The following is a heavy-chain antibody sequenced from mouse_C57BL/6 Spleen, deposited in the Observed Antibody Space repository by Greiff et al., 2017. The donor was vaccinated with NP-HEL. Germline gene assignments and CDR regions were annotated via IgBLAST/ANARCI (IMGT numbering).Heavy chain of an antibody. CDR1: GYTFTDYN. J-gene: IGHJ2*01. CDR2: INPNNGGT. V-gene: IGHV1-18*01. Sequence: VQLQQSGPELVKPGAPVKIPCKASGYTFTDYNMDWVKQSHGKSLEWIGDINPNNGGTIYNQKSKGKATLTVDKSSSTAYMELRSLTSEDTAVYYCARLKVGFDYWGQGTTLTVSS. CDR3: ARLKVGFDY.